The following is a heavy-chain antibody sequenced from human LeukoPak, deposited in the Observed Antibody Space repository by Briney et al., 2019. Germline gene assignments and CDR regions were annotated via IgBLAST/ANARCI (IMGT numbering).Heavy chain of an antibody. D-gene: IGHD4-23*01. CDR2: ISGSGGST. CDR1: GFTFSTYA. Sequence: GGSLRLSCAASGFTFSTYAMSWVRQAPVEGLEWVSVISGSGGSTYYADSVKGRFTISRDNSKNTLYLQMNSLRAEDTAVYYCAKGTTTLVVTKIDYLGQGALVTVSS. V-gene: IGHV3-23*01. CDR3: AKGTTTLVVTKIDY. J-gene: IGHJ4*02.